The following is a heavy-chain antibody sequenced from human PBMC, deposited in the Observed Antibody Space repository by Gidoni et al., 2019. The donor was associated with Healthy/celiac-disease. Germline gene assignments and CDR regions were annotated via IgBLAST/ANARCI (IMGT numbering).Heavy chain of an antibody. Sequence: EVQLVESGGGLVEPGGSLRLSCAASGFTVSSYSMNWVRQAPGNGLEWVSSISSSSSYIYYADSVKGRFTIARDNAKNSLYLQMNSLRAEDTAVYYCASWEVPPGPWGQGTLVTVSS. CDR1: GFTVSSYS. V-gene: IGHV3-21*01. CDR3: ASWEVPPGP. J-gene: IGHJ5*02. CDR2: ISSSSSYI. D-gene: IGHD1-26*01.